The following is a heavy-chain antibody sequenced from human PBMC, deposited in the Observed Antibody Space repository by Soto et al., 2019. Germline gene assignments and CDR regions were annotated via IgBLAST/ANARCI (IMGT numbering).Heavy chain of an antibody. Sequence: QVQLQESGPGLVKPSQTLSLTCTVSGGSISSGGTGSYWTWIRQLPGKGPEWIGYIYYTGNTYHNPSLKSRPTISIDTSENQFSLKLTSVTAADTAVYFCASGHDAYKVRYWGQGTLVTVSS. CDR1: GGSISSGGTGSY. V-gene: IGHV4-31*03. D-gene: IGHD1-1*01. CDR3: ASGHDAYKVRY. J-gene: IGHJ4*02. CDR2: IYYTGNT.